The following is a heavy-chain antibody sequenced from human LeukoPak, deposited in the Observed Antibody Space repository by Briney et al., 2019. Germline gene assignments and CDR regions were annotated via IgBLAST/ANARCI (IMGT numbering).Heavy chain of an antibody. CDR1: GGSISSYY. V-gene: IGHV4-59*01. CDR2: IYYSGST. D-gene: IGHD1-20*01. J-gene: IGHJ5*02. CDR3: ARAGATYNWNDGNWFDP. Sequence: SETLSLTCTVSGGSISSYYWSWIRQPPGKGLEWIGYIYYSGSTNYNPSLKSRVTISVDTSKNQFSLKLSSVTAADTAVYYCARAGATYNWNDGNWFDPWGQGTPVTVSS.